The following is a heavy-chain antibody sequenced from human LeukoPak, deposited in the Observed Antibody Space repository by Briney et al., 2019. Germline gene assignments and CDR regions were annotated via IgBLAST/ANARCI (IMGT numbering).Heavy chain of an antibody. Sequence: ASVKISCKVSGYTFTDYYMHWVQQAPGKGLEWMGLVDPEDGETIYAEKFQGRATITADTSTDTAYMELSSLRSEDTAVYYCATESRHSSGYFGYFQHWGQGTLVTVSS. CDR3: ATESRHSSGYFGYFQH. V-gene: IGHV1-69-2*01. CDR1: GYTFTDYY. D-gene: IGHD3-22*01. J-gene: IGHJ1*01. CDR2: VDPEDGET.